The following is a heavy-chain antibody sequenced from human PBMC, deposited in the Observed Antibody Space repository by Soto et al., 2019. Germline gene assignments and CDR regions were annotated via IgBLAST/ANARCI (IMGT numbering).Heavy chain of an antibody. V-gene: IGHV1-69*06. CDR2: IIPIFGTA. Sequence: QVQLVQSGAEVKKPGSSVKVSCKASGGTFCSYAISWVRQARGQGLEWMGGIIPIFGTANYAQKFQGRVTITADKSTSTAYMELSSLRSEDTAVYYCARSYYGSGSYYNRYYYYGRDVWGQGTTVTVSS. D-gene: IGHD3-10*01. CDR3: ARSYYGSGSYYNRYYYYGRDV. J-gene: IGHJ6*02. CDR1: GGTFCSYA.